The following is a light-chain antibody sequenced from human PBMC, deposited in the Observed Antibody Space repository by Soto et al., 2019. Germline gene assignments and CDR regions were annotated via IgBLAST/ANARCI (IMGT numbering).Light chain of an antibody. CDR1: QSISSW. Sequence: DIQMTQSPSTLSASVGDRVTITCRASQSISSWLAWFQQEPGEAPKLLXXXXXSLEXXVXSXXXGXGSGTXXXXXXXXLXXDDFATYYCQQYNSLYTFGQGTKLEIK. CDR2: XXX. J-gene: IGKJ2*01. CDR3: QQYNSLYT. V-gene: IGKV1-5*03.